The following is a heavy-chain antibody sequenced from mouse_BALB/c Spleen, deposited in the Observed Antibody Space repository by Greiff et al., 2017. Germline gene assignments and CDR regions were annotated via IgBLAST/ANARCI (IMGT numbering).Heavy chain of an antibody. CDR2: INPYNDGT. CDR3: ARITTATGYYYAMDY. Sequence: EVKLMESGPELVKPGASVKMSCKASGYTFTSYVMHWVKQKPGQGLEWIGYINPYNDGTKYNEKFKGKATLTSDKSSSTAYMELSSLTSEDSAVYYCARITTATGYYYAMDYWGQGTSVTVSS. D-gene: IGHD1-2*01. CDR1: GYTFTSYV. V-gene: IGHV1-14*01. J-gene: IGHJ4*01.